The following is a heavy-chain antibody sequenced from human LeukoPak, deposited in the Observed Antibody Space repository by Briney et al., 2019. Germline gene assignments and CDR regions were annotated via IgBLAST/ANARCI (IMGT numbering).Heavy chain of an antibody. Sequence: ASVKVSCKASGYTFTSYGISWVRQAPGQGLEWMGWINPNSGGTNYAQKFQGRVTMTRDTSISTAYMELSRLRSDDTAVYYCARDLRWLPYYFDYWGQGTLVTVSS. CDR2: INPNSGGT. V-gene: IGHV1-2*02. CDR1: GYTFTSYG. CDR3: ARDLRWLPYYFDY. D-gene: IGHD5-24*01. J-gene: IGHJ4*02.